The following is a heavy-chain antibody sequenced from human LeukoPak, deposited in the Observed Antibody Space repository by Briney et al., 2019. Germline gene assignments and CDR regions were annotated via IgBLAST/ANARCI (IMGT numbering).Heavy chain of an antibody. J-gene: IGHJ4*02. V-gene: IGHV3-20*04. Sequence: GSLRLSCAASGFTFDDYAMTWVRQAPGKGLEWVSGINWNGISTYYADSVKGRFTISRDNAKDSVYLQMSSLRAEDTAVYYCTTYGRDGYRGYFWGQGALVTVSS. CDR2: INWNGIST. D-gene: IGHD5-24*01. CDR1: GFTFDDYA. CDR3: TTYGRDGYRGYF.